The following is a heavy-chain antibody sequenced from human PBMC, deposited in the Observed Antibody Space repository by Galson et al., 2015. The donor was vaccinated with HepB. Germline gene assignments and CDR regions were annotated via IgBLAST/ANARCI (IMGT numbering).Heavy chain of an antibody. J-gene: IGHJ6*02. CDR1: GFMFSNYW. CDR2: IKSDGTET. CDR3: AGRGVHSGSGSYYCDYYYHYGMDV. V-gene: IGHV3-7*03. Sequence: SLRLSCAASGFMFSNYWLSWVRQAPGKGLEWVANIKSDGTETYYVDSVKGRFTISRDNAKNSLSLQMNTLRIEDTAVYYCAGRGVHSGSGSYYCDYYYHYGMDVWGRGTTVTVSS. D-gene: IGHD3-10*01.